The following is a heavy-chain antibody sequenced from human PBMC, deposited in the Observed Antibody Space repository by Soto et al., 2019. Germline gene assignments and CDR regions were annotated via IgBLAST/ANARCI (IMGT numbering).Heavy chain of an antibody. V-gene: IGHV3-48*01. CDR3: ARVDSYWYFDL. J-gene: IGHJ2*01. D-gene: IGHD2-2*03. CDR1: GFQFSSYS. CDR2: ISSSSSTV. Sequence: EVQVEESGGGLVQPGGSLRLACAASGFQFSSYSMNWVRQAPGKGLEWVSYISSSSSTVYDAASVKGRFTMSRDNAKKSLYLQKNSLRAEDTAVYYCARVDSYWYFDLWGRGTLVTVSS.